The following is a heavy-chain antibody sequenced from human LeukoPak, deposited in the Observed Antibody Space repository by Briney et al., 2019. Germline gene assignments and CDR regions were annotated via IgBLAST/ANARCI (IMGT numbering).Heavy chain of an antibody. CDR1: GGTFSSYA. CDR3: ARDIPRPRGFDP. J-gene: IGHJ5*02. Sequence: SVKVSCKASGGTFSSYAISWVRQAPGQGLEWMGGIIPIFGTANYAQKFQGGVTITADESTSTAYMELSSLRSEDTAVYYCARDIPRPRGFDPWGQGTLVTVSS. V-gene: IGHV1-69*01. CDR2: IIPIFGTA.